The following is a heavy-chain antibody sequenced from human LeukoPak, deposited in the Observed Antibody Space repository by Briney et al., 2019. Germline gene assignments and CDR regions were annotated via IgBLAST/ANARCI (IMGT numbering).Heavy chain of an antibody. CDR2: IRSKANSYAT. Sequence: PEGSLRLSCAASGFTFSGSAMHWVRQASGKGLEWVGRIRSKANSYATAYAASVKGRFTISRDDSKNTAYLQMNSLKTEDTAVYYCTRPGSGYDDYWGQGTLVTVSS. CDR1: GFTFSGSA. J-gene: IGHJ4*02. CDR3: TRPGSGYDDY. D-gene: IGHD3-22*01. V-gene: IGHV3-73*01.